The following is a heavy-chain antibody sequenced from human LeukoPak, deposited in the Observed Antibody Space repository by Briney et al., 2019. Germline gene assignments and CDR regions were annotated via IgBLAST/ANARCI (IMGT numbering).Heavy chain of an antibody. Sequence: GGSLRLSCAASRFTFSSYSMNWVRQAPGKGLEWVSSISSSPSYIYYADSVKGRFTISRDDAKNSLYLQMNSLRAEDTAVYYCARGNLWFGELVYWGQGTLVTVSS. D-gene: IGHD3-10*01. J-gene: IGHJ4*02. V-gene: IGHV3-21*01. CDR1: RFTFSSYS. CDR2: ISSSPSYI. CDR3: ARGNLWFGELVY.